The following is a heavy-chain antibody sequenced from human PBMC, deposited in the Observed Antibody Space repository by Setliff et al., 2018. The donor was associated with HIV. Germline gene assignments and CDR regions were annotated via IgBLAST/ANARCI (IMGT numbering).Heavy chain of an antibody. Sequence: GASVKVSCKASGYNLTSHDINWVRQAPGQGLEWMGWMNPKSGNTGYARKFQGRVTMTRKTSISTAYMELRSLRSDDTAVYYCARGYFSSTSCYGIYYFDNWGQGTPVTVSS. CDR2: MNPKSGNT. CDR1: GYNLTSHD. CDR3: ARGYFSSTSCYGIYYFDN. V-gene: IGHV1-8*01. D-gene: IGHD2-2*01. J-gene: IGHJ4*02.